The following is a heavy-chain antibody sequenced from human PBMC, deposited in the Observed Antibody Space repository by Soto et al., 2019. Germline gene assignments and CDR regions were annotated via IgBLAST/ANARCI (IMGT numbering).Heavy chain of an antibody. CDR3: ATSRGGQLRILDY. J-gene: IGHJ4*02. CDR1: GGSFSGYY. Sequence: PSETLSLTCAVYGGSFSGYYCSWIRQPPGKGLEWMGEINHSGSTNYNPSLKSRVTISVDTSKNQFSLKLSSVTAADTAVYYCATSRGGQLRILDYWGQGTLVTVSS. V-gene: IGHV4-34*01. CDR2: INHSGST. D-gene: IGHD6-6*01.